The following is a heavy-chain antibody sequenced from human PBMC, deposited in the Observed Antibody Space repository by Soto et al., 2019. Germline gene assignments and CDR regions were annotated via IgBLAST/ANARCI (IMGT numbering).Heavy chain of an antibody. CDR2: IIPIFGTA. CDR3: ARDGGGYCSISSCGCPYYYYYSMDV. J-gene: IGHJ6*02. V-gene: IGHV1-69*13. Sequence: FSEEVSSKASGGTFSNYAISWVRPAPGQELAWLGGIIPIFGTANYAQKFQGRVTINADESTSRAYMELSRLRSEDSAVHYCARDGGGYCSISSCGCPYYYYYSMDVWGQGTTVTVSS. D-gene: IGHD2-2*01. CDR1: GGTFSNYA.